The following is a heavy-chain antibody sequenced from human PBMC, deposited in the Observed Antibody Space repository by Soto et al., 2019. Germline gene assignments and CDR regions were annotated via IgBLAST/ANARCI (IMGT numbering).Heavy chain of an antibody. J-gene: IGHJ4*02. CDR1: GFTFSSYA. CDR3: AASESYHKAAY. V-gene: IGHV3-23*01. CDR2: ISGSGGST. Sequence: GSLRLSCAASGFTFSSYAMSWVRQAPGKGLEWVSAISGSGGSTYYADSVKGRFTISRDNSKNTLYLQMNSLRAEDTAVYYCAASESYHKAAYWGQGTLVTVSS. D-gene: IGHD3-10*01.